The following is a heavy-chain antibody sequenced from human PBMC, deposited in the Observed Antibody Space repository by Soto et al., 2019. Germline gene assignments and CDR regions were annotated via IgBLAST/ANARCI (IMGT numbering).Heavy chain of an antibody. Sequence: EVQLVESGGGLVQPGGSLRLSCAASGFIFSSHIMHWVRQAPGKGLEYVSAISSNGGSTYYANSVKGRFTISRDNSKNTLYLQMGSLRPEDMAVYYCARGVVVVTATYGMDVWGQGTTVTVSS. V-gene: IGHV3-64*01. CDR1: GFIFSSHI. CDR3: ARGVVVVTATYGMDV. D-gene: IGHD2-15*01. J-gene: IGHJ6*02. CDR2: ISSNGGST.